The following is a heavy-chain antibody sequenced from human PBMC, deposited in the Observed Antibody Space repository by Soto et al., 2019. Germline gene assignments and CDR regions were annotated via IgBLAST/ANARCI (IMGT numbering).Heavy chain of an antibody. CDR3: ATRITVFGLLIPPFDP. V-gene: IGHV4-34*01. Sequence: SETLSLTCAVYGGSVNGYYWNWIRQPPGKGLGWIGEINHTGGTHYNPSLKSRVTMSVDTSRNQFSLRLSSVTAADTAIYYCATRITVFGLLIPPFDPWGQGTQVTVS. D-gene: IGHD3-3*01. CDR2: INHTGGT. J-gene: IGHJ5*02. CDR1: GGSVNGYY.